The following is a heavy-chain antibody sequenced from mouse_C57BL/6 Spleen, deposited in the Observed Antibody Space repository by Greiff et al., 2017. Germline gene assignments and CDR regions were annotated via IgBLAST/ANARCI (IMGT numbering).Heavy chain of an antibody. CDR1: GYTFTSYW. J-gene: IGHJ3*01. V-gene: IGHV1-52*01. D-gene: IGHD1-1*01. CDR2: IDPSDSET. Sequence: QVQLQQPGAELVRPGSSVKLSCKASGYTFTSYWMHWVKQRPIQGLEWIGNIDPSDSETHYNQKFKDKATLTVDKSSSTAYMQLSSLTSEDSAVYYCASGDLLLRGGFAYWGQGTLVTVSA. CDR3: ASGDLLLRGGFAY.